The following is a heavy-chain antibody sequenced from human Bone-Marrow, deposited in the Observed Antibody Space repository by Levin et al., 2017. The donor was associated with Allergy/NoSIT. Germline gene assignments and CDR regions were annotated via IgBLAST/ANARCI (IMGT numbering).Heavy chain of an antibody. CDR2: LGGDGVDI. CDR1: GFAFSRNA. D-gene: IGHD3-16*01. Sequence: RTGGSLRLSCVASGFAFSRNAMTWVRQAPGKGLEWVSALGGDGVDIHYADSVKGRFTISRDISKNTLYLQMNSLRAEDTATYYCAKDIWGGTFDRWGRGTLVTVSS. CDR3: AKDIWGGTFDR. V-gene: IGHV3-23*01. J-gene: IGHJ4*02.